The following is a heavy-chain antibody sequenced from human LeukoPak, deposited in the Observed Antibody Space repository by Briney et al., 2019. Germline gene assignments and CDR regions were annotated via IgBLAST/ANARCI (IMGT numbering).Heavy chain of an antibody. D-gene: IGHD1-14*01. J-gene: IGHJ3*02. CDR3: ASYGGPTVAFDI. CDR1: GFTFSSYW. Sequence: GGSLRLSCAASGFTFSSYWMHWVRQAPGKWLVWVSRINSDGSSTSYADSVKGRFTISRDNAKNTLYLQMNSLRAEDTAVYYCASYGGPTVAFDIWGQGTMVTVSS. V-gene: IGHV3-74*01. CDR2: INSDGSST.